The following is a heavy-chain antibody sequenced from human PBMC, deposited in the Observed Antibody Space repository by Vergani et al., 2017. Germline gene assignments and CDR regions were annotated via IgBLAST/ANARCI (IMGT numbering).Heavy chain of an antibody. D-gene: IGHD2-15*01. CDR3: ARGGIYCSGGSCYFPTFDY. Sequence: QVQLVQSGAEVKKPGASVKVSCKASGYTFTGYYMHWVRQAPGQGLAWMGWINPNSGGTNYAQKFQGRVTMTRDTAISTAYMELSRLRSDDTAVYYCARGGIYCSGGSCYFPTFDYWGQGTLVTVSS. CDR2: INPNSGGT. CDR1: GYTFTGYY. V-gene: IGHV1-2*02. J-gene: IGHJ4*02.